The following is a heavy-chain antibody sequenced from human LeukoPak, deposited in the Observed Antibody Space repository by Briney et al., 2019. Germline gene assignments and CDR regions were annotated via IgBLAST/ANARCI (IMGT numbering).Heavy chain of an antibody. Sequence: GGSLRLSCAASGFTFRTYGMNWVRQAPGKGLEWISYSSSTSSAIYYADSVKGRFTISRDNAKNSLYLQMNSLRAEDTAVYYCARESEVFGVVPAPDYWGQGTLVTVSS. V-gene: IGHV3-48*01. J-gene: IGHJ4*02. CDR3: ARESEVFGVVPAPDY. CDR1: GFTFRTYG. D-gene: IGHD3-3*01. CDR2: SSSTSSAI.